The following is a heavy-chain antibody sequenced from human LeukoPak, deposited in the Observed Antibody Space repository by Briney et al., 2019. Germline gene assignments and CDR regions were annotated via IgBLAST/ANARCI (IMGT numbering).Heavy chain of an antibody. V-gene: IGHV4-59*01. CDR1: SGFISSYD. CDR3: ARETFGELFNYFDY. D-gene: IGHD3-10*01. J-gene: IGHJ4*02. CDR2: IYYTGST. Sequence: NPSETLSLTCSVSSGFISSYDWTWIRQSPGKGLEWIGYIYYTGSTSYNPSLQSRVTISVDTSKNQFSLRLNSVTAADTAVYYCARETFGELFNYFDYWGQGTLVTVSS.